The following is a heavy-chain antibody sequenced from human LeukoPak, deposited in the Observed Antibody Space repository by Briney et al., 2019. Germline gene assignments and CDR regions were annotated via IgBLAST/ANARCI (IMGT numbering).Heavy chain of an antibody. J-gene: IGHJ5*02. CDR1: GYTFTSYD. CDR3: ARFVGATVNWFDP. CDR2: MNPNSGNT. D-gene: IGHD1-26*01. V-gene: IGHV1-8*02. Sequence: GASVKVSCKASGYTFTSYDINWVRQATGQGLEWMGWMNPNSGNTGYAQRFQGRVTITRNTSISTVYMEMSSLRSEDTAVYYCARFVGATVNWFDPWGQGTLVTVSS.